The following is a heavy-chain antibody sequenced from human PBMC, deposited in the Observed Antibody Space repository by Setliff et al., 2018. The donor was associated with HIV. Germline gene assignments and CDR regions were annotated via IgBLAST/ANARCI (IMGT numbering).Heavy chain of an antibody. Sequence: SGGSLRLSCAASGFSFSNYAMHWVRQAPGKGLEYVSAISGNGGNTYYTDSVKGRFTISRDNAKNMLYLQMNSLSADDTAVYYCVRGSGYYYFDNWGQGALVTVSS. CDR3: VRGSGYYYFDN. J-gene: IGHJ4*02. D-gene: IGHD3-22*01. CDR1: GFSFSNYA. CDR2: ISGNGGNT. V-gene: IGHV3-64*04.